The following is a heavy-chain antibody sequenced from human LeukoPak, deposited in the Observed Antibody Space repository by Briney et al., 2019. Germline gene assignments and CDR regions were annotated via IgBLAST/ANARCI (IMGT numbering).Heavy chain of an antibody. D-gene: IGHD3-16*02. J-gene: IGHJ4*02. CDR3: AKDLGGMITFGGVIVAFDY. Sequence: GGSLRLSCAASGFTFSSYAMSWVRQAPGKGLEWVSAISGSGGSTYYADSVKGRFTISRDNSKNTLYLQMNSLRAEDTAVYYCAKDLGGMITFGGVIVAFDYWGQGTLVTVSS. CDR1: GFTFSSYA. V-gene: IGHV3-23*01. CDR2: ISGSGGST.